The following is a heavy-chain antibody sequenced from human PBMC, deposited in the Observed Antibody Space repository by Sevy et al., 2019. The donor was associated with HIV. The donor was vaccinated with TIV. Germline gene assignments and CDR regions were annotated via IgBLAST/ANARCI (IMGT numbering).Heavy chain of an antibody. V-gene: IGHV3-30-3*01. CDR2: ISYDGSNK. D-gene: IGHD3-9*01. CDR1: GFTFSSYA. CDR3: AKDFTGYNGMDV. Sequence: GGSLRLSCAASGFTFSSYAMHWVRQAPGKGLEWVAVISYDGSNKYYADSVKGRSTISRDNSKNMLYLQINSLRAEDTAVYYCAKDFTGYNGMDVWGQGTMVTVSS. J-gene: IGHJ6*02.